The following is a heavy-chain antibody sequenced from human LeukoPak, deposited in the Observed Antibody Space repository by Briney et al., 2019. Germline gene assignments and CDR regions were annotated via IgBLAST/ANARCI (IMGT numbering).Heavy chain of an antibody. CDR3: ARGVGATFGN. CDR1: GGSFSGYY. Sequence: SETPSLTCAVYGGSFSGYYWSWIRQPPGKGLEWIGEINHSGSTNYNPSLKSRVTISVDTSKNQFSLKLSSVTAADTAVYYCARGVGATFGNWGQGTLVTVSS. J-gene: IGHJ4*02. V-gene: IGHV4-34*01. CDR2: INHSGST. D-gene: IGHD1-26*01.